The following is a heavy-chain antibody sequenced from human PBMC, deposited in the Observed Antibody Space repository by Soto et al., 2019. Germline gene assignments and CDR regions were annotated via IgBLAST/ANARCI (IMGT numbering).Heavy chain of an antibody. V-gene: IGHV5-51*01. CDR1: GYSFTTYW. J-gene: IGHJ6*02. CDR2: MFPGDSDT. CDR3: ARVPDSSLGTMDV. Sequence: GESLKISCKGSGYSFTTYWIGWVRQLPGQGLEWMGVMFPGDSDTRYSPSFQGQVTMSADPSTNTAYLEWSSLKAADSAMYYCARVPDSSLGTMDVWGQGTTVTVAS. D-gene: IGHD6-19*01.